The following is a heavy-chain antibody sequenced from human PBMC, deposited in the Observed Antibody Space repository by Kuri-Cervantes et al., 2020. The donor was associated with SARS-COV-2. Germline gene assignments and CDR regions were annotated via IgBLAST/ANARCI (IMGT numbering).Heavy chain of an antibody. CDR2: ISWNSGSI. CDR3: ASVEGVTPDY. D-gene: IGHD5-18*01. CDR1: GFTFDDYA. V-gene: IGHV3-9*01. Sequence: SLRLSCAASGFTFDDYAMHWVRQAAGKGLEWVSGISWNSGSIVYADSVKGRFTISRDNAKDSLYLQMNSLRAEDTAVYYCASVEGVTPDYWGQGTLVTVSS. J-gene: IGHJ4*02.